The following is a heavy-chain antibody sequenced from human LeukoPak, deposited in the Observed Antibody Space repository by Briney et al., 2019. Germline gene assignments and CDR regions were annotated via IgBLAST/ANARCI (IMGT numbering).Heavy chain of an antibody. CDR2: ISYDGSHK. V-gene: IGHV3-30-3*01. CDR1: GFIFSNYA. Sequence: GRSLRLSCAASGFIFSNYAMHWVRQTPGKGLEWVAVISYDGSHKYYTDSVKGRFTISRDNSKNTLYLQMNSLRAEDTALYFCARDGDTVPVAATTPYLDSWGQGTLVTVSS. J-gene: IGHJ4*02. D-gene: IGHD2-15*01. CDR3: ARDGDTVPVAATTPYLDS.